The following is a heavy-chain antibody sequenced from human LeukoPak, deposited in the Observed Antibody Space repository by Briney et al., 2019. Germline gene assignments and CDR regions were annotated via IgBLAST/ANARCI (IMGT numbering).Heavy chain of an antibody. Sequence: SETLSLTCTVSGGSISSYYWSWIRQPPGKGLEWIGYINYSGSTNYNPSLKRRVTISVDTSKNHFSLKVSSVTAAGTAVYYCARGESKRYSGYDYYVMDVWGQGTTVTVSS. J-gene: IGHJ6*02. V-gene: IGHV4-59*01. CDR1: GGSISSYY. CDR3: ARGESKRYSGYDYYVMDV. CDR2: INYSGST. D-gene: IGHD5-12*01.